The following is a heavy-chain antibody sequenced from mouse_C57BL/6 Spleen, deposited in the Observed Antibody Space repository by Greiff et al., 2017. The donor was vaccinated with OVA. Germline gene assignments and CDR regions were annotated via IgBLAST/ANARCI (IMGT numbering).Heavy chain of an antibody. CDR1: GYTFTSYW. J-gene: IGHJ1*03. D-gene: IGHD1-1*01. CDR2: IHPNSGST. CDR3: ARDYYGSSTGYFDA. V-gene: IGHV1-64*01. Sequence: QVHVKQPGAELVKPGASVKLSCKASGYTFTSYWMHWVKQRPGQGLEWIGMIHPNSGSTNYNEKFKSKATLTVDKSSSTAYMQLSSLTSEDSAVYYCARDYYGSSTGYFDAWGTGTTVTVSS.